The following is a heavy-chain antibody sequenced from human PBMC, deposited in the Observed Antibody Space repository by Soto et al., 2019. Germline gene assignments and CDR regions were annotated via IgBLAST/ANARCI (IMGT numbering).Heavy chain of an antibody. CDR1: GGTFSSYA. J-gene: IGHJ6*02. V-gene: IGHV1-69*12. Sequence: QVQLVQSGAEVKKPGSSVKVSCKASGGTFSSYAXNWXXXXXXQGLEWMGGIIPIFGTADYAQKFQVRVTITADEXXXXXXXXXXXXXXXXXXXXXXXXXXXXXPNYYYGMDVWGQGTTVTVSS. CDR2: IIPIFGTA. CDR3: XXXXXXXPNYYYGMDV.